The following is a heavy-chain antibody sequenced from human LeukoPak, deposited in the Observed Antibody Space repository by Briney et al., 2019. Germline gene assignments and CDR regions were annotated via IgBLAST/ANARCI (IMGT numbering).Heavy chain of an antibody. Sequence: PGRSLRLSCAASGFTFDDYAMHWVRQAPGKGLEWVSGISWNSGSIGYADSVKGRFTISRDNAKNSLYLQMNSLIAEDMALYYCAKETQGAFDIWGQGTMVTVSS. CDR3: AKETQGAFDI. CDR2: ISWNSGSI. V-gene: IGHV3-9*03. CDR1: GFTFDDYA. J-gene: IGHJ3*02.